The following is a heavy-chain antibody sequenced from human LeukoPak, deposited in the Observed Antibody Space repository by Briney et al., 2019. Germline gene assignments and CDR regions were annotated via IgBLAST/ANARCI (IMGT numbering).Heavy chain of an antibody. CDR3: ARGLDCRSTSCYLDN. J-gene: IGHJ4*02. CDR2: IKQDGSEK. CDR1: RFTFTKYW. V-gene: IGHV3-7*01. Sequence: PGGSLRLSCAASRFTFTKYWMTWVRQAPGKGLEWVANIKQDGSEKFYVDSVKGRFTISRDNAKNSLDLQINSLGAEDTAVYYCARGLDCRSTSCYLDNWGQGTLVTVSS. D-gene: IGHD2-2*01.